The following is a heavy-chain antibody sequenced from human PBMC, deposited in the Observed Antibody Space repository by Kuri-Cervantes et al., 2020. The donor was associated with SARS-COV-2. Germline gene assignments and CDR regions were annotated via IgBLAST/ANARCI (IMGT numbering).Heavy chain of an antibody. CDR3: ARGFELRQYFDL. CDR1: GFTFSSYA. Sequence: GGSLRLSCAASGFTFSSYAMHWVRQAPGKGLEWVAVTTDDVTNKYYADSVKGRFTISRDNSKNTLYLQMNSLRTEEKAVYNCARGFELRQYFDLWGRGTLVTVSS. J-gene: IGHJ2*01. CDR2: TTDDVTNK. D-gene: IGHD1-7*01. V-gene: IGHV3-30-3*01.